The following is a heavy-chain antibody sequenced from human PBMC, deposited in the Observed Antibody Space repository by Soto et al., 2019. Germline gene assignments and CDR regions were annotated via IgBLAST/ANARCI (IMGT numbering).Heavy chain of an antibody. CDR2: INAGNGNT. Sequence: ASVRGSWKGGGDSLTSYGMHWVRRAPGQRLEWMGWINAGNGNTKYSQKFQGRATITRDTSASAAYMELSSLRSEDTAVYYCWRDSCYQDFAYSGQGTLVTVSS. CDR1: GDSLTSYG. D-gene: IGHD2-15*01. CDR3: WRDSCYQDFAY. J-gene: IGHJ4*02. V-gene: IGHV1-3*01.